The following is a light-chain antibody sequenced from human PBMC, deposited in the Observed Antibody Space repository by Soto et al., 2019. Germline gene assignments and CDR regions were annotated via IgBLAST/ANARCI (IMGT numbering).Light chain of an antibody. V-gene: IGKV3-15*01. CDR1: LYISNK. J-gene: IGKJ4*01. Sequence: EIVMTQSPATLSMSPGERATLSCRASLYISNKVAWYQQKPGQAPRLLIYGASTRATGVPARFSGSGSGTEVSHSISSLQSELVPVYYSPQSNSWPLTFRGRTRLDIK. CDR3: PQSNSWPLT. CDR2: GAS.